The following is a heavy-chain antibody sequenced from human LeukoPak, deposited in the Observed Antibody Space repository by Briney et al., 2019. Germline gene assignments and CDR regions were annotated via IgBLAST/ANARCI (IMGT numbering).Heavy chain of an antibody. D-gene: IGHD6-13*01. V-gene: IGHV3-7*01. Sequence: PGGSLRLSCAASRFTFSRYSMSWVRQAPGKGLEWVANIKQDGSEKYYVDSVKGRFTISRDNAKNSLYLQMNSLRAEDSAVYYCAKDFSSSRYSTDYWGQGTLVTVSS. CDR2: IKQDGSEK. CDR3: AKDFSSSRYSTDY. J-gene: IGHJ4*02. CDR1: RFTFSRYS.